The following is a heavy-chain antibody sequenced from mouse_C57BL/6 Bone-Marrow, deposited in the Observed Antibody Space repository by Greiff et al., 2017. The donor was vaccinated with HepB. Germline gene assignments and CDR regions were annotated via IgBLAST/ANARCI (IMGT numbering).Heavy chain of an antibody. D-gene: IGHD1-1*01. J-gene: IGHJ4*01. CDR3: ARDLSITTVVATNAMDY. Sequence: EVQLQQSGPELVKPGASVKISCKASGYTFTDYYMNWVKQSHGKSLEWIGDINPNNGGTSYNQKFKGKATLTVDKSSSTAYMELRSLTSEDSAVYYCARDLSITTVVATNAMDYWGQGTSVTVSS. V-gene: IGHV1-26*01. CDR1: GYTFTDYY. CDR2: INPNNGGT.